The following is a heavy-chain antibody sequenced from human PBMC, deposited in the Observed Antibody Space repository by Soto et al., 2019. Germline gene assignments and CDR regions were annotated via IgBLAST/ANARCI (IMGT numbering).Heavy chain of an antibody. Sequence: QVQLVESGGGVVQPGRSLRLSCAASGFTFSSYGMHWVRQAPGKGLEWVAVIWYDGSNKYYADSVKGRFTISRDKSKNTLYLQMNSLRAEDTAVYYCARDGNGYSYGYGGYYFDYWGQGTLVTVSS. CDR1: GFTFSSYG. CDR2: IWYDGSNK. D-gene: IGHD5-18*01. CDR3: ARDGNGYSYGYGGYYFDY. V-gene: IGHV3-33*01. J-gene: IGHJ4*02.